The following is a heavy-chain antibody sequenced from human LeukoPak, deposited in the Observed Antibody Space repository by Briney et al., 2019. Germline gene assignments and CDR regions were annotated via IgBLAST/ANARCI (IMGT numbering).Heavy chain of an antibody. CDR1: GNSRNIYH. Sequence: ASVKVSCKASGNSRNIYHMHWERQGTGQGLEWLGIIRPGGDGPSYAQKFQGRVTMTRDMSTSTVYMELSSLTSDDTAVYYCGRDPTYRNYFDSWGQGTLVTVSS. D-gene: IGHD1-1*01. CDR2: IRPGGDGP. V-gene: IGHV1-46*02. CDR3: GRDPTYRNYFDS. J-gene: IGHJ4*02.